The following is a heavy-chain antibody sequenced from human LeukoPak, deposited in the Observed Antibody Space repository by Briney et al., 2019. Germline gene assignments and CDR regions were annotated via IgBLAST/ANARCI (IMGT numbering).Heavy chain of an antibody. Sequence: GESLKISCKGSGYSFTSYWIGWVRQMPGKGLEWMGIIYPGDSDTRYSPSFQGQDTISADKSISTAYLQWSSLKASDTAMYYCARCYYDSSGYYRLDYWGQGTLVTVSS. CDR2: IYPGDSDT. D-gene: IGHD3-22*01. CDR3: ARCYYDSSGYYRLDY. CDR1: GYSFTSYW. V-gene: IGHV5-51*01. J-gene: IGHJ4*02.